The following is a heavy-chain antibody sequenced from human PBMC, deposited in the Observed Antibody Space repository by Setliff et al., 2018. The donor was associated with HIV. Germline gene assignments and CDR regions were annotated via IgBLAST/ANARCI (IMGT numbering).Heavy chain of an antibody. Sequence: SETLSLTCTVSGGSITRTPYYWGWIRQPPGKGLEWIGSIHHSGTAYDNPSLKSRVTISVDTSNNQFSLKLTSVTAADTAMYYCASFFVTTVTNQDYWGQGTPVTVSS. CDR1: GGSITRTPYY. D-gene: IGHD4-17*01. CDR3: ASFFVTTVTNQDY. CDR2: IHHSGTA. V-gene: IGHV4-39*07. J-gene: IGHJ4*02.